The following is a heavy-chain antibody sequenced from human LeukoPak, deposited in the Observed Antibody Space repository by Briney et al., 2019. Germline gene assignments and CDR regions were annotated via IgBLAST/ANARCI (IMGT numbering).Heavy chain of an antibody. CDR1: GFTFSSYA. CDR3: AKDSNHHLYDLWSGYSVVPYYFDY. CDR2: ISGSGGST. J-gene: IGHJ4*02. Sequence: GGSLRLSCAASGFTFSSYAMIWVRQAPGKGLEWVSAISGSGGSTYYADSVKGRFTISRDNSKNTLYLQMNSLRAEDTAVYYCAKDSNHHLYDLWSGYSVVPYYFDYWGQGTLVTVSS. V-gene: IGHV3-23*01. D-gene: IGHD3-3*01.